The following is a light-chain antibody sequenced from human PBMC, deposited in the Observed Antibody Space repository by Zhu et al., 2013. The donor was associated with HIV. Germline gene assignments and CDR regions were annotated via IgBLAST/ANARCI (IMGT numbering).Light chain of an antibody. V-gene: IGLV1-40*01. CDR1: TSNIGSVFA. CDR3: QSFDADVDEWV. CDR2: TNS. J-gene: IGLJ3*02. Sequence: QSVLAQPPSVSGAPGQTVTISCSGTTSNIGSVFAVHWYQIFPGAAPKLIIYTNSNRFPSVPDRFSAFKTGTSASLVISGLRPEDEAEYFCQSFDADVDEWVFGGGTKLTVL.